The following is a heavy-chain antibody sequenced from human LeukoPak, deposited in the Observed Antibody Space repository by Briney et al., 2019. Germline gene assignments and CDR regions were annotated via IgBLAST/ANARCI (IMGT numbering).Heavy chain of an antibody. D-gene: IGHD3-22*01. CDR1: GFTFSSYS. J-gene: IGHJ6*02. CDR3: ARVRVIYGMDV. Sequence: GGSLRFSCAASGFTFSSYSMNGVRQAPGKGLEWVSSISSSSSYIYYADSVKGRFTISRDNAKNSLYLQMNSLRAEDTAVYYCARVRVIYGMDVWGQGTTVTVSS. V-gene: IGHV3-21*01. CDR2: ISSSSSYI.